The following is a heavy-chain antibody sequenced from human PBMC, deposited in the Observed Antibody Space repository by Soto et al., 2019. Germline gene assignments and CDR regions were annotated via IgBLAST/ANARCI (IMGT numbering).Heavy chain of an antibody. J-gene: IGHJ4*02. V-gene: IGHV4-34*01. CDR1: GGSFSGYY. CDR2: INHSGST. Sequence: SETLSLTCAVYGGSFSGYYWSWIRQPPGKGLEWIGEINHSGSTNYNPSLKSRVTISVDTSKTQFSLKLSSVTAADTAVYYCAIGSSGWYSFFDYWGQGTLVTVSS. D-gene: IGHD6-19*01. CDR3: AIGSSGWYSFFDY.